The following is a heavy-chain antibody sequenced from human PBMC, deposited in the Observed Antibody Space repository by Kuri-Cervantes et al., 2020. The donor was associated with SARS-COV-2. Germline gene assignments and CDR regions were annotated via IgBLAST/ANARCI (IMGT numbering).Heavy chain of an antibody. D-gene: IGHD3-10*01. J-gene: IGHJ6*02. CDR1: GFAFSAYG. CDR3: ARDAGGGPSGWFGELLSYYGMDV. Sequence: GGSLRLSCAASGFAFSAYGMHWVRQAPGKGLEGVAVIWYDGGYKYYADSAKGRFTISRDNSRNTLYLQMNSLRAEDTAVYYCARDAGGGPSGWFGELLSYYGMDVWGQGTTVTVSS. CDR2: IWYDGGYK. V-gene: IGHV3-33*08.